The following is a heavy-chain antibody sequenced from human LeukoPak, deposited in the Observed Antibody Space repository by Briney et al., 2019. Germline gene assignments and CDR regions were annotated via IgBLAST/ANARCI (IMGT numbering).Heavy chain of an antibody. J-gene: IGHJ3*02. V-gene: IGHV3-66*01. CDR2: IYSGGST. CDR1: GFTVSSNY. CDR3: AREGRYFDWLLDAFDI. Sequence: GRSLRLSCAASGFTVSSNYMSWVRQAPGKGLEWVSVIYSGGSTYYADSVKGRFTISRDNSKNTLYLQMNSLRAEDTGVYYCAREGRYFDWLLDAFDIWGQGTMVTVSS. D-gene: IGHD3-9*01.